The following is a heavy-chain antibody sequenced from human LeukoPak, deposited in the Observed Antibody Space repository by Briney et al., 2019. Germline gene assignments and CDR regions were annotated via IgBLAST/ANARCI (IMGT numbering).Heavy chain of an antibody. Sequence: HPGGSLRLSCAASGFTFDDYAMHWVRQAPGKGLEWVSGISWNSGSIGYADSVKGRFTISRDNAKNSLYLQTNSLRAEDTAVYYRAREVVVVPAHFDYWGQGTLVTVSS. J-gene: IGHJ4*02. V-gene: IGHV3-9*01. CDR1: GFTFDDYA. D-gene: IGHD2-2*01. CDR3: AREVVVVPAHFDY. CDR2: ISWNSGSI.